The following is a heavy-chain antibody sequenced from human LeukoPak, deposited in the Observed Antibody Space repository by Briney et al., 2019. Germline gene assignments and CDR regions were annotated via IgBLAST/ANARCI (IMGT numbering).Heavy chain of an antibody. CDR1: GGSISSGGYY. Sequence: PSETLSLTCTVSGGSISSGGYYWSWIRQHPGKGLEWIGYIYYSGSTYYNPSLKSRVTISVDTSKNQFSLKLSSVTAADTAVYYCATTVNYDFWSGYYRPFDYWGQGTLVTVSS. V-gene: IGHV4-31*03. CDR2: IYYSGST. CDR3: ATTVNYDFWSGYYRPFDY. D-gene: IGHD3-3*01. J-gene: IGHJ4*02.